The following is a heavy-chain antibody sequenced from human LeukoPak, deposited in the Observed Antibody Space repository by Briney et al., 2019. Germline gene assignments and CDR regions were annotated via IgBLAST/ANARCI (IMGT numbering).Heavy chain of an antibody. Sequence: GSLRLSCAASGFTFSTYRMNWVRQAPGKGLEWVSCISPGSTYIHYADSVRGRFTISRDNAQNSLYLQMNSLRAEGTAVYYCARALDGYNEDYWGQGTLVTVSS. CDR3: ARALDGYNEDY. CDR1: GFTFSTYR. V-gene: IGHV3-21*01. CDR2: ISPGSTYI. D-gene: IGHD5-24*01. J-gene: IGHJ4*02.